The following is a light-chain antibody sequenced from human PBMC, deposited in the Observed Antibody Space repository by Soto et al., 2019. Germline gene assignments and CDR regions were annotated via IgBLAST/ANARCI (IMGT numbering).Light chain of an antibody. J-gene: IGKJ1*01. CDR1: QSISSW. Sequence: DIQMTQSPSTLSASVGDTVTVTCRASQSISSWLAWYQQKPGKAPKLLIYAASSLQSGVPSRFSGSASGTDFTLTISSLQPEDFATYYRQQDYSYPWTFGQGTKVEIK. CDR3: QQDYSYPWT. CDR2: AAS. V-gene: IGKV1-5*01.